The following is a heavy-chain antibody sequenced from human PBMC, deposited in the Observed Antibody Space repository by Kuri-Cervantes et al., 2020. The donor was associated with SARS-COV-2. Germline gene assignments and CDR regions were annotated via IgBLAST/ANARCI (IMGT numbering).Heavy chain of an antibody. CDR3: ARGYFSNAEWFSDFDY. CDR1: GGSISSYY. V-gene: IGHV4-59*12. D-gene: IGHD3-3*01. Sequence: ESLKISCTVSGGSISSYYWSWIRQPPGKGLEWIGYIYYSGSTNYNPSLKSRVTISVDTSKNQFSLKLSSVTAADTAVYYCARGYFSNAEWFSDFDYWGQGTLVTVSS. CDR2: IYYSGST. J-gene: IGHJ4*02.